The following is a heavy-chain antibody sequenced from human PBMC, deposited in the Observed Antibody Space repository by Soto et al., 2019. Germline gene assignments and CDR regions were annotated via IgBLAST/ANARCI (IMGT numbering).Heavy chain of an antibody. D-gene: IGHD4-17*01. CDR2: INPNSGGT. Sequence: ASVKVSCKASGYTFTGYYMHWVRQAPGQGLEWMGWINPNSGGTNYAQKFQGWVTMTRDTSISTAYMELSRLRSDDTAVYYCARDLRVRKDYGDVVYYFDYWGQGTLVIVSS. CDR3: ARDLRVRKDYGDVVYYFDY. CDR1: GYTFTGYY. J-gene: IGHJ4*02. V-gene: IGHV1-2*04.